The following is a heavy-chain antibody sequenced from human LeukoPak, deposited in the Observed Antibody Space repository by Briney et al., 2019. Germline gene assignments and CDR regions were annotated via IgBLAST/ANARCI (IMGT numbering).Heavy chain of an antibody. CDR1: GYTFTSYG. D-gene: IGHD4-17*01. Sequence: ASVKVSCKASGYTFTSYGISWVRQAPGQGLEWMGWISAYNGNTNYAQKFQGRVTITADESTSTAYMELSSLRSEDTAVYYCARDSTYGDPFDYWGQGTLVTVSS. V-gene: IGHV1-18*01. CDR3: ARDSTYGDPFDY. CDR2: ISAYNGNT. J-gene: IGHJ4*02.